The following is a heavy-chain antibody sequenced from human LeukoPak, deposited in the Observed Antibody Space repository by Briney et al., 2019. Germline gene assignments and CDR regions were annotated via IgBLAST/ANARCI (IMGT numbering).Heavy chain of an antibody. Sequence: GETLRLSCAASGFTFSSYGMSWVRQAPGKGLEWVSAISDSGGRTFYADSVKGRFTISRDNSKNTLYLQMNSLRAEDTAVYYCAGITMIVVVNPAGAFDIWGQGTMVTVSS. D-gene: IGHD3-22*01. J-gene: IGHJ3*02. V-gene: IGHV3-23*01. CDR2: ISDSGGRT. CDR3: AGITMIVVVNPAGAFDI. CDR1: GFTFSSYG.